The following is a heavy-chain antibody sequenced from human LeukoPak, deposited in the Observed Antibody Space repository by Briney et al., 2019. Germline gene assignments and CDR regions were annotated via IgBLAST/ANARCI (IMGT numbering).Heavy chain of an antibody. CDR3: GRDAEITMVPGVPFGP. D-gene: IGHD3-10*01. Sequence: SETPSLTCTVSGGSISSYYWSWIRQPAGKGLEWIGRIYTSGSTNYNPSLKSRVTMSVDTSKNQFSLKLSSVTAADTAVYYCGRDAEITMVPGVPFGPWGQGTLVTVSS. J-gene: IGHJ5*02. CDR1: GGSISSYY. CDR2: IYTSGST. V-gene: IGHV4-4*07.